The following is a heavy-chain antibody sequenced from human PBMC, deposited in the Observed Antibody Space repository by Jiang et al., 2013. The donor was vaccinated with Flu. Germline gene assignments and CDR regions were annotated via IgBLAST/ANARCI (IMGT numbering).Heavy chain of an antibody. V-gene: IGHV6-1*01. J-gene: IGHJ4*02. Sequence: TLSLTCAISGTVSLATVLLGTGSGSPHRRGLEWLGRTYYRSKWYNDYAVSVKSRITIDPDISKNQFSLHLNSVTPEDSAVYYCARVITTSDLYFDYWGQGTLVTVSS. CDR3: ARVITTSDLYFDY. CDR1: GTVSLATVLL. CDR2: TYYRSKWYN. D-gene: IGHD1/OR15-1a*01.